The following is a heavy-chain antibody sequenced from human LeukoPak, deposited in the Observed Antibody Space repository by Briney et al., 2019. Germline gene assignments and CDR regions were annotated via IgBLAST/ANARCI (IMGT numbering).Heavy chain of an antibody. J-gene: IGHJ6*02. Sequence: GGSLRLSCAASGFTVSSNYMSWVRQAPGKGLEWVSFIYSGGSTYYADSVKGRFTISRDNSKNTLHLQMNSLRAEDTAVYYCATRGYCSSTSCYTSRYGMDVWGQGTTVTVSS. CDR3: ATRGYCSSTSCYTSRYGMDV. CDR2: IYSGGST. CDR1: GFTVSSNY. V-gene: IGHV3-53*01. D-gene: IGHD2-2*02.